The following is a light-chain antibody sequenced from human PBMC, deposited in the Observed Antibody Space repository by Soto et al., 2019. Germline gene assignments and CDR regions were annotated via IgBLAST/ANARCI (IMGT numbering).Light chain of an antibody. V-gene: IGLV2-11*01. Sequence: QSVLTQPRSVSGSPGQSVTISCTGTSSDVGGCNCVSWYQQHPGKAPKLMIYDVSERPSGVPDRFSGSKSGNTASLTISGLQAEDEAGYYCCSYAGSYTLVFGGGTKVTVL. CDR2: DVS. J-gene: IGLJ2*01. CDR1: SSDVGGCNC. CDR3: CSYAGSYTLV.